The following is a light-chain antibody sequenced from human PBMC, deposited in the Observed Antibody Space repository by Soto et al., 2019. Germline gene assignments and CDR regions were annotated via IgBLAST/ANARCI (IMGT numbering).Light chain of an antibody. J-gene: IGKJ4*01. CDR3: QQSYSTST. V-gene: IGKV1-39*01. Sequence: DIHMTQSPSSLSASVGDRVTITCRASQSISSYLNWYQQKPGKAPKLLIYAASSLQSGVPSRFSGSGSGTDFTLTISSLQPEDFATYYCQQSYSTSTFGGGTKVDIK. CDR1: QSISSY. CDR2: AAS.